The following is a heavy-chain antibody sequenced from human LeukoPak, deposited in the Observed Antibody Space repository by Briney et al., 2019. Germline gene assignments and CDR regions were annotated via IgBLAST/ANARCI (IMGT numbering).Heavy chain of an antibody. CDR3: ARDWSGYCSGGSCPYYFDF. V-gene: IGHV1-18*04. CDR2: ISIYNGNR. J-gene: IGHJ4*02. Sequence: GASVKVSCKASGYTFTGYGISWVRQAPGQGLEWMGWISIYNGNRNYPQKFQGRVTLTTDTSTSTAYMELRSLTSDDTAVYYCARDWSGYCSGGSCPYYFDFWGQGTLVTVSS. CDR1: GYTFTGYG. D-gene: IGHD2-15*01.